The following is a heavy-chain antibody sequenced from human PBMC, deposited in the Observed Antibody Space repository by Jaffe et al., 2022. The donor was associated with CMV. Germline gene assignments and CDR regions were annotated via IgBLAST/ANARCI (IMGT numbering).Heavy chain of an antibody. V-gene: IGHV3-33*08. Sequence: QVQVVESGGGVVQPGRSLRLSCAASGFIFSNYGMHWVRQAPGKGLEWVAVISYDGSNKYYADSVKGRFTISRDNSKNTLYMEMNSLRVEDTAVYYCARGGDLADYWGQGTLVTVSS. CDR2: ISYDGSNK. D-gene: IGHD3-10*01. J-gene: IGHJ4*02. CDR3: ARGGDLADY. CDR1: GFIFSNYG.